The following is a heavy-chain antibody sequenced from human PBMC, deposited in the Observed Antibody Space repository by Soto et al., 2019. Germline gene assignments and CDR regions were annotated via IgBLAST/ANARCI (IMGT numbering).Heavy chain of an antibody. CDR3: ARDELGYCSSISCRRYPFWTPGCACDS. V-gene: IGHV3-7*01. J-gene: IGHJ3*02. CDR2: IKQDGSEK. D-gene: IGHD2-2*01. CDR1: GFTFSSYW. Sequence: GGSLRLSCAASGFTFSSYWMSWVRQAPGRGLEWVANIKQDGSEKYYVDSVKGRFTISRDNAKNSLYLQMNSLRAEDTAVYYCARDELGYCSSISCRRYPFWTPGCACDSWRQRTMVSVSS.